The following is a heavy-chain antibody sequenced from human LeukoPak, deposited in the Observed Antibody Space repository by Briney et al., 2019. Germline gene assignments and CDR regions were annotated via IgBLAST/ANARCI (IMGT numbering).Heavy chain of an antibody. J-gene: IGHJ4*02. CDR3: VNWYGSLTGYYSY. V-gene: IGHV3-23*01. Sequence: GGSLRLSCTGSGFTFSSNAMTWVRQTPGKVLEWVSAITPSGCATYYADSVKGRFTISRDNSKNTLFVQMNNLRAEDTAVYYCVNWYGSLTGYYSYWGQGARVTVSS. CDR1: GFTFSSNA. D-gene: IGHD3-9*01. CDR2: ITPSGCAT.